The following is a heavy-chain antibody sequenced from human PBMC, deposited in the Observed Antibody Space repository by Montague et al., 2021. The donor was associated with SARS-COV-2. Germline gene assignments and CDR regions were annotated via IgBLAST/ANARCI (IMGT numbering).Heavy chain of an antibody. CDR3: ARTTTRMLYPENAFDI. CDR1: GDSVSSNTAT. CDR2: TYYRSKWYH. D-gene: IGHD2-15*01. V-gene: IGHV6-1*01. Sequence: CAISGDSVSSNTATWNWIRQSSSRGFELLGRTYYRSKWYHDYAISLKSRITINPDTSRNQFSLQLSSVAPEDTAVFYCARTTTRMLYPENAFDIWGQGTMVTVSS. J-gene: IGHJ3*02.